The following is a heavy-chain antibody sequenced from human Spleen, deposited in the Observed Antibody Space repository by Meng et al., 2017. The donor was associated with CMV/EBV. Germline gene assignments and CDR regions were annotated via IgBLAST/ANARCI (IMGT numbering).Heavy chain of an antibody. CDR2: IYPGDSDT. CDR3: ARQGWYGGNSVRNGMDV. D-gene: IGHD4-23*01. Sequence: GESLKISCKGSGYSFTSYWIGWVRQMPGKGLEWMGIIYPGDSDTRYSPSFQGQVTISADKSISTAYLQWSSLKASDTAMYYCARQGWYGGNSVRNGMDVWGQGTTVTVSS. J-gene: IGHJ6*02. CDR1: GYSFTSYW. V-gene: IGHV5-51*01.